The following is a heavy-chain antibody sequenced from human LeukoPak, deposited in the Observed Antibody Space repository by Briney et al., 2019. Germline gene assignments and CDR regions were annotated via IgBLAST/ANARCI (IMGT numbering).Heavy chain of an antibody. CDR2: INHSGST. V-gene: IGHV4-34*01. CDR3: ARVPYYYDSSGLDY. Sequence: SETLSLTCAVYGGSFSGYYWSWIRQPPGKGLEWIGEINHSGSTNYNPSLKSRVTISVDTSKNQFSLKLSSVTAADTAVYYCARVPYYYDSSGLDYWGQGTLVTVSS. CDR1: GGSFSGYY. J-gene: IGHJ4*02. D-gene: IGHD3-22*01.